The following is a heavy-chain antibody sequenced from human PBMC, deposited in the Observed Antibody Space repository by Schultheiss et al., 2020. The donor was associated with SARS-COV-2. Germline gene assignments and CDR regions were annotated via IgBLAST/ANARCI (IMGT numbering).Heavy chain of an antibody. V-gene: IGHV3-23*01. J-gene: IGHJ3*02. CDR1: GFTFSSYA. D-gene: IGHD2-15*01. CDR2: ISCSGGST. CDR3: AAPSEFDTPAFDI. Sequence: GGSLRLSCAASGFTFSSYAMSWVRQAPGKGLEWVSAISCSGGSTYYADSVKGRFTISRDNSKNTLYLQMNSLRAEDTAVYYCAAPSEFDTPAFDIWGQGTMVTVSS.